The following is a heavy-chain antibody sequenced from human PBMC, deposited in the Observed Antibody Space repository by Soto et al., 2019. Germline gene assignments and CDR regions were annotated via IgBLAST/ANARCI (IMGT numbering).Heavy chain of an antibody. CDR1: GFTFSSYV. CDR3: AKDLEGYFSSTSCYTYFGLDV. J-gene: IGHJ6*02. Sequence: PGGSLRLSCAASGFTFSSYVMHWVRQAPGKGLEWVSVISYDGSNKYYADSVKGRFTISRDNSKHTLFLQMNSLRPEDTAVYYCAKDLEGYFSSTSCYTYFGLDVWGQGTTVTVSS. D-gene: IGHD2-2*01. CDR2: ISYDGSNK. V-gene: IGHV3-30*18.